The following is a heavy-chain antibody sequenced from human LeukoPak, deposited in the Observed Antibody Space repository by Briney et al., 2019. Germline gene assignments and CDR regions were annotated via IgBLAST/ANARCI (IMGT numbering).Heavy chain of an antibody. CDR3: TASSGGSAGG. J-gene: IGHJ4*02. D-gene: IGHD2-15*01. CDR1: GFTFSSYG. V-gene: IGHV3-30*03. CDR2: ISYDGSNK. Sequence: PGGSLRLSCAASGFTFSSYGMHWVRQAPGKGLEWVAVISYDGSNKYYADSVKGRFTISRDNSKNTLYLQMNSLRAEDTAVYYCTASSGGSAGGWGQGTLVTVSS.